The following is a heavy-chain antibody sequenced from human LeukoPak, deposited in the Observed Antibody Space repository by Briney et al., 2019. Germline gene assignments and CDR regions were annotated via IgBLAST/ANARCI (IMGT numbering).Heavy chain of an antibody. CDR3: AKRGAYYYDSSGYSHFDY. V-gene: IGHV3-74*01. J-gene: IGHJ4*02. CDR1: GFTFSSHW. D-gene: IGHD3-22*01. Sequence: GGSLRLSCAASGFTFSSHWMHWVRQAPGKGLVWVSRINTDGSTTNYADSVKGRFTISRDNTKNTLYLQMNSLRAEDTAIYYCAKRGAYYYDSSGYSHFDYWGQGTLVTVSS. CDR2: INTDGSTT.